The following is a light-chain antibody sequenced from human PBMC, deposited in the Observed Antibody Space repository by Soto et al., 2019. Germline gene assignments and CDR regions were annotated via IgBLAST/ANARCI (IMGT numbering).Light chain of an antibody. J-gene: IGKJ2*01. V-gene: IGKV3-20*01. Sequence: FVLTQSPGTLSLSPGERATLSCRASQSVSSTFLAWYQQKPGQAPRLLIYGASSRATGIPDRFSSSGSGTDFTLTISRLEPEDFAVYYCQQYGSSPPLYTFGQGTKLEIK. CDR2: GAS. CDR3: QQYGSSPPLYT. CDR1: QSVSSTF.